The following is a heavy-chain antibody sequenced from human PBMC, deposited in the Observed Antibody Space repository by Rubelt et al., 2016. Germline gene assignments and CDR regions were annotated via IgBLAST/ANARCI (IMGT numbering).Heavy chain of an antibody. CDR1: GGTFRSYA. J-gene: IGHJ4*02. CDR3: ARDPSNTSGFHAYFDY. Sequence: QVQLVQSGAEVKKPGSSVMVSCKASGGTFRSYAISWVRQAPGQGLEWMGGIIPIFGTATYAQKFQGRVTIIADESTSTSCMELSSLRSEDTAVYSCARDPSNTSGFHAYFDYWGQGTLVTVSS. V-gene: IGHV1-69*01. CDR2: IIPIFGTA. D-gene: IGHD3-22*01.